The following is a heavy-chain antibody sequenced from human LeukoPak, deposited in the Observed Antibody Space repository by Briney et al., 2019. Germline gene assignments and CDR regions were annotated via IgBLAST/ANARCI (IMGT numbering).Heavy chain of an antibody. D-gene: IGHD3-22*01. Sequence: GASVKVSCKASGYTFTSYGISWARQAPGQGLEWMGWISAYNGNTNYAQKLQGRVTMTTDTSTSTAYMELRSLRSDDTAVYYCAREPGHYYDSSGPYNAFDIWGQGTMVTVSS. CDR2: ISAYNGNT. V-gene: IGHV1-18*01. CDR1: GYTFTSYG. CDR3: AREPGHYYDSSGPYNAFDI. J-gene: IGHJ3*02.